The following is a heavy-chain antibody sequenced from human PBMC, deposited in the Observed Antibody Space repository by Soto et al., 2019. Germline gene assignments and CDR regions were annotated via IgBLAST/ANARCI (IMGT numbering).Heavy chain of an antibody. Sequence: PSETLSLTCAVSGGSISSSNWWSWVRQPPGKGLEWIGEIYHSGSTNYNPSLKSRVTISVDKSKNQFSLKLSSVTAADTAVYYCARAGGSGSYEHAIDYWGQGTLVTVSS. J-gene: IGHJ4*02. CDR2: IYHSGST. V-gene: IGHV4-4*02. D-gene: IGHD3-10*01. CDR3: ARAGGSGSYEHAIDY. CDR1: GGSISSSNW.